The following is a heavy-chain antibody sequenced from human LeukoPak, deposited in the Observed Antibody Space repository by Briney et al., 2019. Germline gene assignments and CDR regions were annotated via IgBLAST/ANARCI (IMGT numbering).Heavy chain of an antibody. Sequence: SQTLSLTCAIPGDSVSSNSAAWIWVRQSPSRGLEWLGRTYYRSTWHNDYAVSVKSRITINPDTSKNQFSLQLNSVTPEDTAIYYCARAYNYGFDYWGQGTLVTVSS. CDR3: ARAYNYGFDY. D-gene: IGHD5-18*01. CDR1: GDSVSSNSAA. CDR2: TYYRSTWHN. J-gene: IGHJ4*02. V-gene: IGHV6-1*01.